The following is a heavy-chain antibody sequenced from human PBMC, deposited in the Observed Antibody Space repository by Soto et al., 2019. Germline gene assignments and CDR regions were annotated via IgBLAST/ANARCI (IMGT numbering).Heavy chain of an antibody. D-gene: IGHD5-12*01. J-gene: IGHJ3*02. Sequence: QVQLQESGPGLVKPSQTLSLTCTVSGGSIRSGGYYWSWIRQHPGKGLEWIGYIYYSGSTYYNPSLKSRVTISVDTSKNQFSLKLSSGTAAATAVYYCARDAGVDIVATPGDAFDIWGQRTMVTVSS. CDR2: IYYSGST. CDR3: ARDAGVDIVATPGDAFDI. CDR1: GGSIRSGGYY. V-gene: IGHV4-31*03.